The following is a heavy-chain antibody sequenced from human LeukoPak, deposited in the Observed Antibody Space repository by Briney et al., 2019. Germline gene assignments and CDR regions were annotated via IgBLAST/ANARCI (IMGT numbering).Heavy chain of an antibody. J-gene: IGHJ4*02. CDR3: ARAQQLGISDY. CDR1: GGSISSYY. V-gene: IGHV4-59*01. CDR2: IYYSGST. Sequence: PSETLSLTCTVSGGSISSYYWSWIRQPPGKGLEWIGYIYYSGSTNYNPSLKSRVTISVDTSKNQFSLKLSSVTAADTAAYYCARAQQLGISDYWGQGTLVTVSS. D-gene: IGHD7-27*01.